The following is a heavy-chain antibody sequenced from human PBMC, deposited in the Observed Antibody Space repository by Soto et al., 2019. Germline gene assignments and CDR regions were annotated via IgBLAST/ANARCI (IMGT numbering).Heavy chain of an antibody. Sequence: GGSLRLSCAASGFTFSSYSMNWVRQASGKGLEWVSSISWNSGSIGYADSVKGRFTISRDNAKNSLYLQMNSLRAEDTALYYCAKVVAAPNDAFDIWGQGTMVTVSS. CDR3: AKVVAAPNDAFDI. CDR1: GFTFSSYS. J-gene: IGHJ3*02. CDR2: ISWNSGSI. V-gene: IGHV3-21*04. D-gene: IGHD2-15*01.